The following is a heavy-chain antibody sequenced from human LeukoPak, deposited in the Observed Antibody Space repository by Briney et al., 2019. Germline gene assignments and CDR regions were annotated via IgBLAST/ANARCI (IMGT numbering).Heavy chain of an antibody. CDR1: GFTFETYW. Sequence: PGGSLRLSCVGSGFTFETYWMSWVRQAPGKGLEWVANIKEDGSEIYYVDSVKGRFTISRDNAKMSLYLQMNSLRAEDTAVYYCARDKDSGSYMPEYFQHWGQGTLVTVSS. CDR3: ARDKDSGSYMPEYFQH. CDR2: IKEDGSEI. D-gene: IGHD1-26*01. J-gene: IGHJ1*01. V-gene: IGHV3-7*01.